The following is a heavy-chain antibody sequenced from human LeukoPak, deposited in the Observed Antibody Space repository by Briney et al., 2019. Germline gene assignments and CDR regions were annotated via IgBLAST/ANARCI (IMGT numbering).Heavy chain of an antibody. CDR1: GDSMSSNYYY. J-gene: IGHJ6*03. Sequence: SETLSLSCTVSGDSMSSNYYYWGWIRQPPGKGLEWIGTVYFTGSPYYNPSLKSRVTISVDTSETQFSLTLSSVTAADTAVYFCARHLVVPATTYYYYYMGVWGKGTTVTVS. D-gene: IGHD2-2*01. CDR3: ARHLVVPATTYYYYYMGV. CDR2: VYFTGSP. V-gene: IGHV4-39*01.